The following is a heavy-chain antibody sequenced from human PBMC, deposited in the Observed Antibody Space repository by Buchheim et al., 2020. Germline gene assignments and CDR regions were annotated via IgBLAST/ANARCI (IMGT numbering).Heavy chain of an antibody. J-gene: IGHJ6*02. V-gene: IGHV3-7*03. CDR1: GFTFSSYW. CDR2: IKQDGSEK. CDR3: ARSRDFWSGPIYYYYGMDV. D-gene: IGHD3-3*01. Sequence: EVQLVESGGGLVQPGGSLRFSCAASGFTFSSYWMSWVRQAPGKGLEWVANIKQDGSEKYYVDSVKGRFTISRDNAKNSLYLQMNSLRAEDTAVYYCARSRDFWSGPIYYYYGMDVWGQGTT.